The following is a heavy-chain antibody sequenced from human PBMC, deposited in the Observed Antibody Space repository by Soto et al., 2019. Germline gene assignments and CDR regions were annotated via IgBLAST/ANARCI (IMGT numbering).Heavy chain of an antibody. D-gene: IGHD6-13*01. CDR3: AKPVRTPYSSPSHESYFDY. CDR1: GFTFSSYA. Sequence: GGSLRLSCAASGFTFSSYAMSWVRQAPGKGLEWVSAISGSGGSTYYADSVKGRFTISRDNSKNTLYLQMNSLRAEDMAVYYCAKPVRTPYSSPSHESYFDYWGQGTLVTVSS. V-gene: IGHV3-23*01. J-gene: IGHJ4*02. CDR2: ISGSGGST.